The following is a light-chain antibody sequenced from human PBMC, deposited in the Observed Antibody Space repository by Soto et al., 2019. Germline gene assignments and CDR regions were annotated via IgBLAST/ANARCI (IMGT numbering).Light chain of an antibody. J-gene: IGKJ4*01. CDR2: KTS. Sequence: GGRVTITCRASQGTGDWLAWYQQKPGKAPKLLIYKTSTLEGGVPSRFSGSGSETEFTLTISSLQPDDFATYYCQQYSSYPLTFGGGTKVDIK. V-gene: IGKV1-5*03. CDR1: QGTGDW. CDR3: QQYSSYPLT.